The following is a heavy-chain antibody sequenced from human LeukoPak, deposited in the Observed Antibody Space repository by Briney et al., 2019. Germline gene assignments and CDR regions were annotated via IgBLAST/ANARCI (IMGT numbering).Heavy chain of an antibody. CDR3: AKDGKVYCTSSSCYLNIDY. Sequence: PGGSLRLSCAASGFTFGNYAMSWVRQAPGKALEWVSAISGGSGGTYYADSVKGRFTISRDNSKNTVYLQMNSLRAEDTAVYYCAKDGKVYCTSSSCYLNIDYWGQGTLVTVSS. CDR2: ISGGSGGT. D-gene: IGHD2-15*01. CDR1: GFTFGNYA. V-gene: IGHV3-23*01. J-gene: IGHJ4*02.